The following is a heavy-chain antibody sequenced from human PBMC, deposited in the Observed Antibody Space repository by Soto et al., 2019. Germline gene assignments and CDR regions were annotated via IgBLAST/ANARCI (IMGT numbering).Heavy chain of an antibody. CDR1: GFTFSSYG. V-gene: IGHV3-30*03. Sequence: GGSLRLSCAASGFTFSSYGMHWVRQAPGKGLEWVAVISYDGSNKYYADSVKGRFTISRDNSKNTLYLQMNSLRAEDTAVYYCATAPSGSYSDYWGQGTLVTVSS. CDR2: ISYDGSNK. J-gene: IGHJ4*02. CDR3: ATAPSGSYSDY. D-gene: IGHD3-10*01.